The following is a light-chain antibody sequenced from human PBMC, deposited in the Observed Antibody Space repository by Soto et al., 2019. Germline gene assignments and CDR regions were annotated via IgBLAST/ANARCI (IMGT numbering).Light chain of an antibody. Sequence: DIRRTQSPSTLSASVGDRVTITCRASQSISSGLAWYPQKPGKAPKLLIYKASSLESGVPSRFSGSGSGTEFTLTISSLQPDDFATYYCQQYNSYPWTFGQGTKVEIK. J-gene: IGKJ1*01. V-gene: IGKV1-5*03. CDR1: QSISSG. CDR3: QQYNSYPWT. CDR2: KAS.